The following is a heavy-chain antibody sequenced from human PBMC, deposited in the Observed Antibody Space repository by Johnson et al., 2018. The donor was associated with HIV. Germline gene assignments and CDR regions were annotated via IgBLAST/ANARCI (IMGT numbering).Heavy chain of an antibody. V-gene: IGHV3-7*03. J-gene: IGHJ3*02. CDR2: IKQDGSEK. CDR3: ARGGITMIVVGISPPDAFDI. Sequence: EKLVESGGGLVQPGGSLRLSCAASGFTFSSYWMSWVRQAPGKGLEWVANIKQDGSEKYYVDSVKDRFTISRDNAKNSLYLQMNSLRAEDTAVYYCARGGITMIVVGISPPDAFDIWGQGTMVTVSS. D-gene: IGHD3-22*01. CDR1: GFTFSSYW.